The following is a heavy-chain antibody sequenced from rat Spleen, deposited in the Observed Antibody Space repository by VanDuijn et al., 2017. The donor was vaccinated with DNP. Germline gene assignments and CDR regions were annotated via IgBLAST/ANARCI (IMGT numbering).Heavy chain of an antibody. CDR2: VTKSGDTT. CDR1: GFTFSNFW. D-gene: IGHD1-1*01. V-gene: IGHV5-31*01. CDR3: TKDLQWYAMDV. Sequence: EVQLVESGGDLVQPGRSLKLSCVASGFTFSNFWMAWIRQVPGKGLEWVGSVTKSGDTTFYSDSVKGRFTISRENAENTLYLQMNSLRPEDTATYYCTKDLQWYAMDVWGQGTSATVSS. J-gene: IGHJ4*01.